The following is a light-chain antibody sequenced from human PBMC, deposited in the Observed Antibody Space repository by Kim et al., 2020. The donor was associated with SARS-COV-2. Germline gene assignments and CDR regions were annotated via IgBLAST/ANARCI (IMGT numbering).Light chain of an antibody. V-gene: IGKV1-33*01. CDR1: QDISDY. Sequence: DIQMTQSPSSLSASVGDRVTITCQASQDISDYLNWYQQKPGKAPKHLIYDASNLETGVPSRFSGSGSGTEFTFTISSLQPEDIATYYCQQYDNLPLAFGGGTKVDIK. CDR2: DAS. CDR3: QQYDNLPLA. J-gene: IGKJ4*01.